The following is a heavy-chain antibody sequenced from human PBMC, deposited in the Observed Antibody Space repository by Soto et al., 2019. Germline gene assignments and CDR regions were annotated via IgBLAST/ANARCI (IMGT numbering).Heavy chain of an antibody. V-gene: IGHV3-7*05. CDR2: IKQDGSEK. CDR3: ARVTTIFGVVIIPFDY. CDR1: VFTFSSYW. Sequence: GGSLRLSCAASVFTFSSYWMAWVRQAPGKGLEWVANIKQDGSEKYYVDSVKGRFTISRDNAKNSLYLQMNSLRAEDTAVYYCARVTTIFGVVIIPFDYWGQGTLVTVSS. J-gene: IGHJ4*02. D-gene: IGHD3-3*01.